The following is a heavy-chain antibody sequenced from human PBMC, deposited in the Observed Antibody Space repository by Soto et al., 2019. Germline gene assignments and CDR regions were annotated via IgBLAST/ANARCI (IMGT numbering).Heavy chain of an antibody. J-gene: IGHJ6*02. V-gene: IGHV3-30*04. CDR1: GFTFSHYP. CDR3: ARLPGPLVSVLYIYPLDARESPSDVDI. Sequence: QMQLVQSGGGVVQPGRSLRLSCEASGFTFSHYPMNWVRQAPGKGLEGVAVISFDGSNKFYADSVKGRFTISKDNSQNTLYLQMNDLRHEDTAVYYCARLPGPLVSVLYIYPLDARESPSDVDIWGQGTTVTVSS. CDR2: ISFDGSNK. D-gene: IGHD2-21*02.